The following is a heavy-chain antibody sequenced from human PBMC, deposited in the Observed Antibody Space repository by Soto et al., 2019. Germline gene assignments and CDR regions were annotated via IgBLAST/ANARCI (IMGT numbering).Heavy chain of an antibody. CDR1: GYSFKDHY. CDR2: INPSGEHT. V-gene: IGHV1-46*02. J-gene: IGHJ4*02. CDR3: ARISCKGGSCYFDFDH. Sequence: ASVKVSCRASGYSFKDHYMHWVRQAPGRGLEWVGIINPSGEHTNYAQQFRGRVAMTRDTSTSTAYMELRSLRSEDTAVYFCARISCKGGSCYFDFDHWGQGTLVTVSS. D-gene: IGHD2-15*01.